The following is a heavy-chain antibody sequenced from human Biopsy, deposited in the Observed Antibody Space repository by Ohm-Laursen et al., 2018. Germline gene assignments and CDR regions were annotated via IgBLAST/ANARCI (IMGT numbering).Heavy chain of an antibody. J-gene: IGHJ5*02. CDR1: GGSISSGGSY. CDR3: ARGDYFDSNGYFWFDP. V-gene: IGHV4-31*01. Sequence: TLSLTWAVSGGSISSGGSYWSWNRQRPGKGLEWIGYIFNSANTYYNPSLKNLITISGDTSKNQFSLKLNSVTAADTAVYYCARGDYFDSNGYFWFDPWGQGTLVTVSS. D-gene: IGHD3-22*01. CDR2: IFNSANT.